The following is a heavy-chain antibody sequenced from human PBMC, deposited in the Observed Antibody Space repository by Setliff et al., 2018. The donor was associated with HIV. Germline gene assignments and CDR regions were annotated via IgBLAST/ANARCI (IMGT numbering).Heavy chain of an antibody. D-gene: IGHD5-12*01. CDR1: GGSISSHY. CDR3: ARGGYSGYVLY. V-gene: IGHV4-59*11. CDR2: IYYSGST. J-gene: IGHJ4*02. Sequence: LSLTCTVSGGSISSHYWSWIRQPPGKGLEWIGSIYYSGSTNYNPSLKSRVTISVDTSKNQFSLKLSSVTAADTAVYYCARGGYSGYVLYWGQGTLVTVSS.